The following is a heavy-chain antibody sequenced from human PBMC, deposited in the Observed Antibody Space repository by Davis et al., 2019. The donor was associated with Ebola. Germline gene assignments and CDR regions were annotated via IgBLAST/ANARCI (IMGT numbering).Heavy chain of an antibody. CDR3: ARGQVLGDRYCSGGSCYWQWGKGMDV. CDR2: IYYSGST. Sequence: MPSETLSLTCTVSGGSVSSGSYYWSWIRQPPGKGLEWIGYIYYSGSTNYNPSLKSRVTISVDTSKNQFSLKLSSVTAADTAVYYCARGQVLGDRYCSGGSCYWQWGKGMDVWGQGTTVTVSS. V-gene: IGHV4-61*01. CDR1: GGSVSSGSYY. J-gene: IGHJ6*02. D-gene: IGHD2-15*01.